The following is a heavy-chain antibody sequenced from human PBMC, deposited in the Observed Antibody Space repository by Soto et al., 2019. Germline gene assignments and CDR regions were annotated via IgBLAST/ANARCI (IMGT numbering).Heavy chain of an antibody. J-gene: IGHJ6*02. D-gene: IGHD3-10*02. CDR3: ARGTVYVPFLFPCLDV. Sequence: SGTLCITCAVYGESFRAGQWTWIVQPPGKGLEWIGEINQSGSTNYNPSLKSRVTMSADTSTKHFSLKVTSVTAADTAVYYCARGTVYVPFLFPCLDVWGQGTTVS. V-gene: IGHV4-34*01. CDR1: GESFRAGQ. CDR2: INQSGST.